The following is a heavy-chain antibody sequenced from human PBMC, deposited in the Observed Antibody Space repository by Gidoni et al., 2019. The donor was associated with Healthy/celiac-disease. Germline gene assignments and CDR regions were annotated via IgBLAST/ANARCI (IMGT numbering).Heavy chain of an antibody. CDR3: ARGRGYSGYDNLTWFDY. CDR1: GGSFCGYY. D-gene: IGHD5-12*01. V-gene: IGHV4-34*01. Sequence: QVQLQQWGAGLLKPSETLSLTCAVYGGSFCGYYWSWIRQPPGKGLEWIGEINHSGSTNYNPSLKSRVTISVDTSKNQFSLKLSSVTAADTAVYYCARGRGYSGYDNLTWFDYWGQGTLVTVSS. J-gene: IGHJ4*02. CDR2: INHSGST.